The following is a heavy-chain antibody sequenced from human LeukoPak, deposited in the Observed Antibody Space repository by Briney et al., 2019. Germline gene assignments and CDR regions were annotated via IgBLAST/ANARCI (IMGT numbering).Heavy chain of an antibody. CDR2: IYYSGST. CDR1: GGSISSGGYY. J-gene: IGHJ4*02. Sequence: SQTLSLTCTVSGGSISSGGYYWSWIRQHPGKGLEWIVYIYYSGSTYYNPSLKSRVTISVDTSKNQFSLKLSSVTAADTAVYYCASHYGSGSYYRRGGFYFDYWGQGTLVTVSS. CDR3: ASHYGSGSYYRRGGFYFDY. D-gene: IGHD3-10*01. V-gene: IGHV4-31*03.